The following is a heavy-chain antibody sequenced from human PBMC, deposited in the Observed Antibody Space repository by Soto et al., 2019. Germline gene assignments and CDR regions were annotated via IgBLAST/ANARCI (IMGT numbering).Heavy chain of an antibody. CDR3: ARMLSNYYYALDV. V-gene: IGHV1-2*02. J-gene: IGHJ6*01. Sequence: ASVKVSFKASGYTFTGYDMHWVRQAPGQGLEWMGWINPNSGGTNYAQKFQGRVTMTRDTSISTAYMELSRLRSDDTAVYYCARMLSNYYYALDVWGQVTTVTVS. D-gene: IGHD2-8*01. CDR2: INPNSGGT. CDR1: GYTFTGYD.